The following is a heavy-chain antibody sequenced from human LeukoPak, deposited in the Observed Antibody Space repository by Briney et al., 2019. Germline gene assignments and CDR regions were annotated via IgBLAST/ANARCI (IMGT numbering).Heavy chain of an antibody. CDR2: INPNSGGT. CDR3: ARISGSYSTRTDY. J-gene: IGHJ4*02. Sequence: ASVEVSCKASGYTFTGYYMHWVRQAPGQGLEWMGWINPNSGGTNYAQKFQGRVTMTRDTSISTAYMELSRLRSDDTAVYYCARISGSYSTRTDYWGQGTLVTVSS. CDR1: GYTFTGYY. D-gene: IGHD1-26*01. V-gene: IGHV1-2*02.